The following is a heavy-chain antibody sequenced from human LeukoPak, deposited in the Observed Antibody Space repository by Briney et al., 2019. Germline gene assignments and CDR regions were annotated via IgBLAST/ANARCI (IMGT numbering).Heavy chain of an antibody. CDR2: ISGSGGST. CDR1: GFTFSSYA. CDR3: PRAMSATSSYLELEY. D-gene: IGHD3-22*01. J-gene: IGHJ4*02. Sequence: GGSLRLSCAASGFTFSSYAMSWVRQAPRKGLEWVSAISGSGGSTYSADSVKGRCTIPRGNSLQTLLLPVDRLRALGTALYYFPRAMSATSSYLELEYWGQGALVTVST. V-gene: IGHV3-23*01.